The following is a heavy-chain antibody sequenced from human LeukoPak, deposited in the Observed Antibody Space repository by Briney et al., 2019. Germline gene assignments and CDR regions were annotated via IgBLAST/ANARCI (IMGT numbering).Heavy chain of an antibody. Sequence: ASVKVSCKASGYTFTSYGISWVRQAPGQGLEWMGWISAYNGNTNYAQKLQGRVTMTTDTSTSTAYMELRSLRSDDTAVYYCARHDIVLTVYAIDYWGQGTLVTVSS. CDR2: ISAYNGNT. J-gene: IGHJ4*02. D-gene: IGHD2-8*01. CDR1: GYTFTSYG. V-gene: IGHV1-18*01. CDR3: ARHDIVLTVYAIDY.